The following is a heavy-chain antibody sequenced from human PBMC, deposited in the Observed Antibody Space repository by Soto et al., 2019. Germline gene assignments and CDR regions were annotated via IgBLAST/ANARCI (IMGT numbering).Heavy chain of an antibody. J-gene: IGHJ6*02. CDR1: GYSFTSYW. D-gene: IGHD6-6*01. CDR3: ARTGVSSSSLNPGHYYYGMDV. Sequence: GESLKISCKGSGYSFTSYWIGWVRQMPGKGLEWMGIIYPGDSDTSYSPSFQGQVTISADKSISTAYLQWSSLKASDTAMYYCARTGVSSSSLNPGHYYYGMDVWGQGTTVTVSS. CDR2: IYPGDSDT. V-gene: IGHV5-51*01.